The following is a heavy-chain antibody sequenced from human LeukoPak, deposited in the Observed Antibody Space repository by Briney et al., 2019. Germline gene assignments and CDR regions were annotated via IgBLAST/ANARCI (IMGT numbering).Heavy chain of an antibody. J-gene: IGHJ4*02. CDR2: INPNSGGT. CDR1: GYTFTAYY. CDR3: ARDIVGGTVAGTFD. D-gene: IGHD6-19*01. V-gene: IGHV1-2*02. Sequence: ASVKVSCKPSGYTFTAYYMHWVRQAPGQGLEWMGWINPNSGGTNYAQKFQGRVTMTRDTSISTAYMELSRLRSDDTAVYYCARDIVGGTVAGTFDWGQGTLVTVSS.